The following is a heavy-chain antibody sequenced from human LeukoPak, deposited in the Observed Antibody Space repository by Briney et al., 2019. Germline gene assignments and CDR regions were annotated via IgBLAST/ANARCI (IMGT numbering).Heavy chain of an antibody. J-gene: IGHJ4*02. CDR1: GDSINLYY. Sequence: PSETLSLTCTVSGDSINLYYWTWTRQPAGQGLEWIGRIYTTGVTNYNPSLKSRVTISMDTSKNQLSLKLYSVTPADTAVYYCARAGPVPSSLYYFDYWGRGTLVTVPS. V-gene: IGHV4-4*07. CDR2: IYTTGVT. CDR3: ARAGPVPSSLYYFDY. D-gene: IGHD2-2*01.